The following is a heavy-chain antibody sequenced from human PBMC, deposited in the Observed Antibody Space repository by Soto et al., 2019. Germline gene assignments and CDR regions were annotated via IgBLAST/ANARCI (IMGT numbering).Heavy chain of an antibody. CDR2: IYYSGST. J-gene: IGHJ4*02. Sequence: SETLSLTCTVSGGPISSGGYYWSWIRQHPGKGLEWIGYIYYSGSTYYNPSLKSRVTISVDTSKNQFSLKLSSVTAADTAVYYCARAEYDSSGYYYFDYWGQGTLVTVSS. V-gene: IGHV4-31*03. CDR1: GGPISSGGYY. CDR3: ARAEYDSSGYYYFDY. D-gene: IGHD3-22*01.